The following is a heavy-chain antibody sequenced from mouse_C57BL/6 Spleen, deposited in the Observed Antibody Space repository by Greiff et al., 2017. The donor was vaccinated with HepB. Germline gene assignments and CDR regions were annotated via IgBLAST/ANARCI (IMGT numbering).Heavy chain of an antibody. CDR1: GYTFTSYW. D-gene: IGHD2-1*01. V-gene: IGHV1-52*01. J-gene: IGHJ3*01. CDR2: IDPSDSET. Sequence: QVHVKQPGAELVRPGSSVKLSCKASGYTFTSYWMHWVKQRPIQGLEWIGKIDPSDSETHYNQKFKDKATLTVDKSSSTAYMQLSSLTSEDSAVYYCASGNPFAYWGQGTLVTVSA. CDR3: ASGNPFAY.